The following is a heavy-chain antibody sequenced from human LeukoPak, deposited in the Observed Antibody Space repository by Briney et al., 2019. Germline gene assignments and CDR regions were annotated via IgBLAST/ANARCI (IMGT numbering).Heavy chain of an antibody. CDR2: IYTSGST. CDR1: GGSISSYY. CDR3: ARDGWNYLDNLSYYYGMDV. J-gene: IGHJ6*02. D-gene: IGHD1-7*01. V-gene: IGHV4-4*07. Sequence: SETLSLTCTVSGGSISSYYWSWIRQPAGKGLAWIGRIYTSGSTNYNPSLKSRVTMSVDTSKNQFSLKLSSVTAADTAVYYCARDGWNYLDNLSYYYGMDVWGQGTTVTVSS.